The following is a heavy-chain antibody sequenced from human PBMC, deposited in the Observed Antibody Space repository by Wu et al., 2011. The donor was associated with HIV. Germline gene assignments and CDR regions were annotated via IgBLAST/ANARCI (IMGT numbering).Heavy chain of an antibody. V-gene: IGHV1-2*02. CDR2: VNPKSGAT. CDR3: ARKWSVKNWLDP. D-gene: IGHD3-3*01. J-gene: IGHJ5*02. CDR1: GGTFSSFA. Sequence: QVQLVQSGAEVKKPGSSVKVSCKASGGTFSSFAISWVRQAPGHGLEWMGLVNPKSGATNYAQNFQGRLTMTTDTSTNMAFMELARLTSDDTAVYYCARKWSVKNWLDPWGQGTLVTVSS.